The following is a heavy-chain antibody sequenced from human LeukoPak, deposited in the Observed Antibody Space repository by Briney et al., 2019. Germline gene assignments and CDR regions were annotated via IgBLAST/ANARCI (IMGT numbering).Heavy chain of an antibody. CDR3: ARDSLRRYCSSTSCYRYGMDV. D-gene: IGHD2-2*01. CDR2: INHSGST. J-gene: IGHJ6*02. CDR1: GGSFSGYY. V-gene: IGHV4-34*01. Sequence: SETLSLTCAVYGGSFSGYYWSWIRQPPGKGLEWIGEINHSGSTNYNPSLKSRVTISVDTSKNQFSLKLSSVTAAGTAVYYCARDSLRRYCSSTSCYRYGMDVWGQGTTVTVSS.